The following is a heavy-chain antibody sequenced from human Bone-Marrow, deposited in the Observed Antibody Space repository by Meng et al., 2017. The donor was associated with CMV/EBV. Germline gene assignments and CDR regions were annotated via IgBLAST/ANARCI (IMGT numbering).Heavy chain of an antibody. J-gene: IGHJ5*02. D-gene: IGHD3-10*01. CDR2: INHSVST. V-gene: IGHV4-34*01. Sequence: PQAVAELFTPRDTLSRTCVVDGVSFSGYYWTWIRQPPGKGLEVMGDINHSVSTNYKASLKSRLNISVDTSKNQVSLKLNSVTAADTAVYYCARGLFRDLGELFYGWFDPWGQGTLVTVSS. CDR1: GVSFSGYY. CDR3: ARGLFRDLGELFYGWFDP.